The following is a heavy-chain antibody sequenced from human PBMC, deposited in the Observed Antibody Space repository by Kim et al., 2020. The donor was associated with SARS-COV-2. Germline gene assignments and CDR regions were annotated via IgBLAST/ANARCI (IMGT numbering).Heavy chain of an antibody. CDR2: ISGSGSTM. CDR3: ARVHRVFSSSWSEYFFDY. Sequence: GGSLRLSCAASGFTFSDHYMSWIRQAPGKGLEWVSYISGSGSTMYYADSVKGRFTISRDNAKNSLYLQMNSLRAEDTAVYYCARVHRVFSSSWSEYFFDYWGQGSLVTVSS. V-gene: IGHV3-11*01. CDR1: GFTFSDHY. D-gene: IGHD6-13*01. J-gene: IGHJ4*02.